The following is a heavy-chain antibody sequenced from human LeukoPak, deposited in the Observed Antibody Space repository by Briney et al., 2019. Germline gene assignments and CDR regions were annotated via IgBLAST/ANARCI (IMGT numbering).Heavy chain of an antibody. J-gene: IGHJ3*02. D-gene: IGHD1-14*01. CDR2: ISSSGSTI. V-gene: IGHV3-11*01. CDR1: GFTFSDYY. Sequence: GGSLRLSCAASGFTFSDYYMSWIRQAPGKGLEWGSYISSSGSTIYYADSVKGRFTISRDNAKNSLYLHMNSLRAEDTAVYYCARDFSPESGDAFDIWGQGTMVTVSS. CDR3: ARDFSPESGDAFDI.